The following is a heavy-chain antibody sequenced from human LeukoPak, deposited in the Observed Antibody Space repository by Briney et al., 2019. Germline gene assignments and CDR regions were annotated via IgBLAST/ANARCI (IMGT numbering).Heavy chain of an antibody. V-gene: IGHV3-30-3*01. Sequence: GGSLRLSCAASGFTFSSYAMHWVRQAPGKGLEWVAVISYDGSNKYYADSVKGRFTISRDNSKNTLYLQMNSLRAEDTAVYYCASHRTPRYFDWLHTLDYWGQGTLVTVSS. J-gene: IGHJ4*02. CDR3: ASHRTPRYFDWLHTLDY. D-gene: IGHD3-9*01. CDR2: ISYDGSNK. CDR1: GFTFSSYA.